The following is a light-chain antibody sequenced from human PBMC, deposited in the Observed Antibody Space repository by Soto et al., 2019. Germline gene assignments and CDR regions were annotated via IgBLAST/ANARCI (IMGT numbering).Light chain of an antibody. J-gene: IGKJ4*01. V-gene: IGKV1-6*01. CDR1: QGIRKE. Sequence: AIEMTQSPSSLSASVGDSVTITCRASQGIRKELSWYQQKPGKAPKLLIYAASSSHSGVPSRFSGSGSGTDFTLTISSLQPEDFATYFCLQDFNYPRTFGGGTKVEIK. CDR3: LQDFNYPRT. CDR2: AAS.